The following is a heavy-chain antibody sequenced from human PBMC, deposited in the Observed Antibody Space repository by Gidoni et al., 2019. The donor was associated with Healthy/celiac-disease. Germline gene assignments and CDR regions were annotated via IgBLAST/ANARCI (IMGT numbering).Heavy chain of an antibody. CDR3: AREAYSGYDFSY. CDR2: IYYSGST. Sequence: QVQLQESGPGLVKPSQTLSLTCPVPGGSISSGDYYWSWIRQPPGKGLEWIGYIYYSGSTYYNPSLKSRVTISVDTAKNQFSLKLSSVTAADTAVYYCAREAYSGYDFSYWGQGTLVTVSS. V-gene: IGHV4-30-4*01. J-gene: IGHJ4*02. CDR1: GGSISSGDYY. D-gene: IGHD5-12*01.